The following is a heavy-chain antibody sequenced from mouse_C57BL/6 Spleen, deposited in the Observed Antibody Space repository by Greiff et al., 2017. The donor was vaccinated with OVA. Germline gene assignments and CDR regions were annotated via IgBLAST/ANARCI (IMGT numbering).Heavy chain of an antibody. CDR3: ARSGYYGNYAMDY. CDR1: GYAFTNYL. D-gene: IGHD1-1*01. Sequence: QVQLKQSGAELVRPGTSVKVSCKASGYAFTNYLIEWVKQRPGPGLEWIGVINPGSGGTKYNEKFKGKATLTADKSSSTAYMQLSSLTSEDSAVYFCARSGYYGNYAMDYWGQGTSVTVSS. J-gene: IGHJ4*01. CDR2: INPGSGGT. V-gene: IGHV1-54*01.